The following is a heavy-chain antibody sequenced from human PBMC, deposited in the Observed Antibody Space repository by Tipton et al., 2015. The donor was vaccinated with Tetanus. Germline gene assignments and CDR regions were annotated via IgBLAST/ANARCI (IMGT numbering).Heavy chain of an antibody. CDR1: GGSISSYY. Sequence: TLSLTCTVSGGSISSYYWSWIRQPPGKGLEWIGYIYYSGSTNYNPSLKSRVTISVDTSKNQFSLKLSSVTAADTAVYCCARDMWAAAGSYYYYGMDVWGQGTTVTVSS. D-gene: IGHD6-13*01. V-gene: IGHV4-59*01. J-gene: IGHJ6*02. CDR2: IYYSGST. CDR3: ARDMWAAAGSYYYYGMDV.